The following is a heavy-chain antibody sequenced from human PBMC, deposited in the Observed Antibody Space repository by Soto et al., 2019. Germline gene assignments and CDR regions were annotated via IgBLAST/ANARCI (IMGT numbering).Heavy chain of an antibody. Sequence: DVQLVESGGGLVPPGGSLRLSCAASAFTCVTYYMLWVRQAPGKGLEWVANINQDGSEQHYVDSVKGRFTISRDSAKNSLCLEMNSLTAKDTAVYYCAGGSGWSSECWGPGTLVTVSS. CDR1: AFTCVTYY. CDR3: AGGSGWSSEC. D-gene: IGHD6-19*01. J-gene: IGHJ4*02. CDR2: INQDGSEQ. V-gene: IGHV3-7*05.